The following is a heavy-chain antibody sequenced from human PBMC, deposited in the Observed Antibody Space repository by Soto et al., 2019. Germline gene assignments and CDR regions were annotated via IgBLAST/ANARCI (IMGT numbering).Heavy chain of an antibody. CDR1: GGSISSSSYY. CDR3: ARTQLLEWSPYYFDY. Sequence: SETLSLTCTVSGGSISSSSYYWGWIRQPPGKGLEWIGSIYYSGSTYYNPSLKSRVTISVDTSKNQFSLKLSSVTAADTAVYYCARTQLLEWSPYYFDYWGQGTLVTVSS. CDR2: IYYSGST. V-gene: IGHV4-39*01. J-gene: IGHJ4*02. D-gene: IGHD3-3*01.